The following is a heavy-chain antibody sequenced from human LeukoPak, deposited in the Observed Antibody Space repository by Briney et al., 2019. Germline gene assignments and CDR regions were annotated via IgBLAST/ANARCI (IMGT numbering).Heavy chain of an antibody. D-gene: IGHD6-19*01. J-gene: IGHJ4*02. CDR3: ASSLREWLVPLFDY. CDR2: IYYSGST. CDR1: GGSISSSSYY. V-gene: IGHV4-39*07. Sequence: SETLSLTCTVSGGSISSSSYYWGWIRQPPGKGLEWIGYIYYSGSTNYNPSLKSRVTISVDTSKNQFSLKLSSVTAADTAVYYCASSLREWLVPLFDYWGQGTLVTVSS.